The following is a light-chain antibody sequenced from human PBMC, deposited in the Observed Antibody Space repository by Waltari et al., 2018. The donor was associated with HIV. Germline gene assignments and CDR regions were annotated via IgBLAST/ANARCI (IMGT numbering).Light chain of an antibody. J-gene: IGLJ2*01. CDR3: SSYTRSHTLV. CDR1: STDIDIYNF. Sequence: QSALTQPASVSGSPGQSITISCSGTSTDIDIYNFVSWYRQFPGQAPQPLISDVNSRPVGIPLRFSGSKSGSAASLTISGLQTDDEADYYCSSYTRSHTLVFGGGTKLTVL. V-gene: IGLV2-14*01. CDR2: DVN.